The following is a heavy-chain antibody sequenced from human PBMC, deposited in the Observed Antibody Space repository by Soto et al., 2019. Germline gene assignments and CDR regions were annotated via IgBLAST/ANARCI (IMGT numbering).Heavy chain of an antibody. CDR3: AREGRTFFSARDAFDI. V-gene: IGHV4-59*01. CDR2: IYYSGST. CDR1: GGSISSYY. Sequence: QVQLQESGPGLVKPSETLSLTCTVSGGSISSYYWSWIRQPPGKGLEWIGYIYYSGSTNYNPSLTSRVTISTDTPKNQFSLKLSSVTAADTAVYYCAREGRTFFSARDAFDIWGQGTMVTVSS. D-gene: IGHD3-3*01. J-gene: IGHJ3*02.